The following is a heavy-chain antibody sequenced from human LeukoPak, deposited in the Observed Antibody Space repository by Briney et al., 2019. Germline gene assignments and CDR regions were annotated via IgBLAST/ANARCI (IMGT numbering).Heavy chain of an antibody. CDR1: GFTFSSYS. CDR3: ARDLGYCTNGVCHTRFDY. D-gene: IGHD2-8*01. V-gene: IGHV3-48*01. J-gene: IGHJ4*02. CDR2: ISGSSSAI. Sequence: QPGGSLRLSCAASGFTFSSYSMNWVRQAPGKGLEWLSYISGSSSAIYYADSVQGRFTISRDNAKNSLSLQMSSLRVEDTAVYYCARDLGYCTNGVCHTRFDYWGQGTLVAVSS.